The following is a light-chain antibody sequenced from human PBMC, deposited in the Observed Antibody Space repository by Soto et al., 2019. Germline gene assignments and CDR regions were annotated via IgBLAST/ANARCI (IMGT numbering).Light chain of an antibody. CDR1: QSVDIN. Sequence: EIVLTQSPATLSVSPGDRVTLSCRASQSVDINLAWYQQRPGQAPRLLIYGAFTRATGIPDRFSGSGSGTDFTLTISRLEPEDFAVYYCQQHETLITFGQGTRLEIK. J-gene: IGKJ5*01. CDR2: GAF. V-gene: IGKV3D-15*01. CDR3: QQHETLIT.